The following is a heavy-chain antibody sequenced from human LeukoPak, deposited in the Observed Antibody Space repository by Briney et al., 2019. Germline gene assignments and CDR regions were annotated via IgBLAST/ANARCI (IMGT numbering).Heavy chain of an antibody. CDR1: GGSFSGYY. V-gene: IGHV4-34*01. CDR3: ARDFWSPVYYFDY. Sequence: SETLSLTCAVYGGSFSGYYWSWIRQPPVKGLEWIGEINHSGSTNYNPSLKSRVTISVDTSKNQFSLKLSSVTAADTAVYYCARDFWSPVYYFDYWGQGTLVTVSS. D-gene: IGHD3-3*01. CDR2: INHSGST. J-gene: IGHJ4*02.